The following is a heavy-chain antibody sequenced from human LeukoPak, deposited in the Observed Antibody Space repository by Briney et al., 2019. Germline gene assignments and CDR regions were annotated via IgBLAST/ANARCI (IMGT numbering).Heavy chain of an antibody. D-gene: IGHD2-8*01. CDR2: ISYDGSDK. CDR1: GYTFSSQL. Sequence: GGCLLLSCSPSGYTFSSQLMPWGRQAPGKGLEWVAVISYDGSDKYYADSVKGRFTISRDNSKNTLYLQMNSLRAEDTAVYYCAKELGYHGLYSEYLGQ. V-gene: IGHV3-30*18. J-gene: IGHJ4*02. CDR3: AKELGYHGLYSEY.